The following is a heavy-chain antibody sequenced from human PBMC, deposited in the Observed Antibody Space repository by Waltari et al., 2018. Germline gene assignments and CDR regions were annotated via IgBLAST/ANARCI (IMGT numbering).Heavy chain of an antibody. CDR2: IYYSGST. J-gene: IGHJ4*02. Sequence: QVQLQESGPGLVKPSETLSLTCTVSGGSISSYYWSWIRQPPGKGLEWIGYIYYSGSTNYNPSLKSRVTISVDTSKNQFSLKLSSVTAADTPVYYCARDRSPIDYWGQGTLVTVSS. V-gene: IGHV4-59*01. CDR1: GGSISSYY. CDR3: ARDRSPIDY.